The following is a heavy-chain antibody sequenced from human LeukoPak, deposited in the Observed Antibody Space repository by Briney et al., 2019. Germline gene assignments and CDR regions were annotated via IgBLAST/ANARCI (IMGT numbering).Heavy chain of an antibody. CDR3: ARGRGATYRSSMDV. CDR1: GGSFSGYY. J-gene: IGHJ6*02. V-gene: IGHV4-34*01. D-gene: IGHD2-2*01. Sequence: PSETLSLTCAVYGGSFSGYYWSWTRQPPGKGLEWIGEINHSGSTNYNPSLKSRVTISVDTSRNQLSLKLSSVTAADTAVYYCARGRGATYRSSMDVWGQGTTVTVSS. CDR2: INHSGST.